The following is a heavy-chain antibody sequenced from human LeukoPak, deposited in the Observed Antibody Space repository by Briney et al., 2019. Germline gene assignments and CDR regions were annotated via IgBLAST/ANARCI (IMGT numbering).Heavy chain of an antibody. V-gene: IGHV4-38-2*02. Sequence: PSETLSLTCTVSGYSISSGYYWGWIRQPPGKGLEWIGSIYHSGSTYYNPSLKSRVTISVDTSKNQFSLTLSSVTAADTAVYYCARDGYSGSGRDYMGVWGKGTTVTVSS. CDR1: GYSISSGYY. CDR3: ARDGYSGSGRDYMGV. J-gene: IGHJ6*03. D-gene: IGHD3-10*01. CDR2: IYHSGST.